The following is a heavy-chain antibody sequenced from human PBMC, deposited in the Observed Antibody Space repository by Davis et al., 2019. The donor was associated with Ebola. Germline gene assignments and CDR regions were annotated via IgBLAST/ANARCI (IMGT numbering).Heavy chain of an antibody. CDR3: AREGDSPGPDLDY. CDR2: IYYSGST. V-gene: IGHV4-39*07. CDR1: GGSISSSSYY. D-gene: IGHD2-8*02. J-gene: IGHJ4*02. Sequence: PGGSLRLSCTVSGGSISSSSYYWGWIRQPPGKGLEWIGSIYYSGSTYYNPSLKSRVTISVDTSKNQFSLKLSSVTAADTAVYFCAREGDSPGPDLDYWGQGTLVTASS.